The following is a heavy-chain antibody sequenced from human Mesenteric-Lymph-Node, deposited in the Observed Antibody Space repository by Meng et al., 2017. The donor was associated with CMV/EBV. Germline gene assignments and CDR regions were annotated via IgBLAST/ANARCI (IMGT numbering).Heavy chain of an antibody. V-gene: IGHV4-34*01. CDR2: INHSGST. J-gene: IGHJ4*02. D-gene: IGHD3-9*01. Sequence: VQRPQWGAGRLKPSETLSVTCSVCGGSCSGYCCNWIRQSPEKGLGWIGEINHSGSTTYNPSFTSRIIISVDTSANQITLNMSSVTAADTAVYKCARGSSYDSLTGYCDYWGQGALVTVSS. CDR1: GGSCSGYC. CDR3: ARGSSYDSLTGYCDY.